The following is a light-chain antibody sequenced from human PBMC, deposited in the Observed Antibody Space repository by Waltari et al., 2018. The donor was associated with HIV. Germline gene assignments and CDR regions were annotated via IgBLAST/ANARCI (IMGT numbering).Light chain of an antibody. CDR2: EVK. Sequence: QSALTQPPSVSASPGQSVPTSCTGTSSDVGTYNRVSWYLQPPGTAPRIIIYEVKNRPSGVPVRFSGSKSGNTASLTISGLQAEDEADYYCSSYRTNNTIVFGTGTKVTVL. J-gene: IGLJ1*01. V-gene: IGLV2-18*02. CDR3: SSYRTNNTIV. CDR1: SSDVGTYNR.